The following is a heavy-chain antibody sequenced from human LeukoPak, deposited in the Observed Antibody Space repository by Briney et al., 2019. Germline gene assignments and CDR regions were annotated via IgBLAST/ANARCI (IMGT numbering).Heavy chain of an antibody. D-gene: IGHD3-10*01. CDR2: IYPADSDI. CDR1: GYSINNYW. CDR3: ARQPGAGWFDP. J-gene: IGHJ5*02. V-gene: IGHV5-51*01. Sequence: GESLKISCKGSGYSINNYWIAWVRQMPGKGLEWMGIIYPADSDIRYSPSFQGQVTISADKSISTVYLQWGSLKASDTAMYYCARQPGAGWFDPWGQGTLVTVSS.